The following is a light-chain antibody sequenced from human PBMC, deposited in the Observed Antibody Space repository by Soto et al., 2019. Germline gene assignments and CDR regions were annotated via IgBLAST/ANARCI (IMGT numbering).Light chain of an antibody. V-gene: IGLV1-40*01. CDR2: GHN. CDR3: QSFDNSVSGSGV. CDR1: SSNIGAGYD. Sequence: QSVLTQPPSVSGAPGQRVTISCTGSSSNIGAGYDVHWYQQLPGTAPKLLIYGHNNRPAGVPDRFFGSKSGSSASLTIIGLQAEDEADYYCQSFDNSVSGSGVFGGGTKLTVL. J-gene: IGLJ3*02.